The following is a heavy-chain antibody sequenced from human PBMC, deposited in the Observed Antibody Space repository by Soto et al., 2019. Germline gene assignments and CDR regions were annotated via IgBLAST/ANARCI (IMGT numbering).Heavy chain of an antibody. Sequence: TSETLSLTCTVSGGSISSYYWSWIRQPPGKGLEWIGYIYYSGSTNYNPSLKSRVTISVDTSKNQFSLKLSSVTAADTAVYYCARLPGYNWDTDYWGQGTLVTVSS. CDR2: IYYSGST. V-gene: IGHV4-59*08. J-gene: IGHJ4*02. D-gene: IGHD1-1*01. CDR1: GGSISSYY. CDR3: ARLPGYNWDTDY.